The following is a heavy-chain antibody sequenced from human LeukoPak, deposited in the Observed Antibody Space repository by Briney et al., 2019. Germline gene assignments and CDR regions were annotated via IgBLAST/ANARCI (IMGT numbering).Heavy chain of an antibody. CDR3: AREYGSGSYYRPDDAFDI. Sequence: GGSLRLSCAASGFTVSSNYMSWVRQAPGNGLEWVSVIYSGGSTYYADSVKGRFTISRDNSKNTLYLQMNSLRAEDTAVYYCAREYGSGSYYRPDDAFDIWGQGTMVTVSS. CDR2: IYSGGST. CDR1: GFTVSSNY. J-gene: IGHJ3*02. D-gene: IGHD3-10*01. V-gene: IGHV3-53*01.